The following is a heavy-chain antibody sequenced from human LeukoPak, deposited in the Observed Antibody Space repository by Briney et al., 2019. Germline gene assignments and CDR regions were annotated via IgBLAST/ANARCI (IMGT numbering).Heavy chain of an antibody. V-gene: IGHV1-69*13. D-gene: IGHD2-2*01. CDR2: IIPIFGTA. CDR1: GGTFSSYA. CDR3: ASRGYCSSTSCYAGMDY. Sequence: SVKVSFKASGGTFSSYAISWVRQAPGQGLEWMGGIIPIFGTANYAQKFQGRVTITADESTSTAYMELSSLRSEDTAVYYCASRGYCSSTSCYAGMDYWGQGTLVTVSS. J-gene: IGHJ4*02.